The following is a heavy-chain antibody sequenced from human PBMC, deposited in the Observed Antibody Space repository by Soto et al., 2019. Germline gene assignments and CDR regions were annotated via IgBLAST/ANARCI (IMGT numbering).Heavy chain of an antibody. CDR1: GFTFSSYS. J-gene: IGHJ4*02. CDR2: ISSSSSTI. Sequence: EVQLVESGGGLVQPGGSLRLSCAASGFTFSSYSMNWVRQAPGKGLEWVSYISSSSSTIYYAYSVKGRFTISRDNAKNSLYLQMKSLRDEDTAVYYCARDLLRDYGDWNGDGSDYWGQGTLVTVSS. D-gene: IGHD4-17*01. V-gene: IGHV3-48*02. CDR3: ARDLLRDYGDWNGDGSDY.